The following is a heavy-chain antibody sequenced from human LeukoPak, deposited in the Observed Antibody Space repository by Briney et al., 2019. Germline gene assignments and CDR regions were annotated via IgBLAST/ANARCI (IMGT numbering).Heavy chain of an antibody. CDR3: ARAAYGDDLDY. CDR1: GFSFSDYS. D-gene: IGHD4-17*01. J-gene: IGHJ4*02. V-gene: IGHV3-48*01. CDR2: ISSGSSNI. Sequence: PGGSLRLSCAASGFSFSDYSMNWVRQAPGKGLEWVSYISSGSSNIYYADSVKGRFTISRDNAEKSLYLQMNSLRAEDTAVYYCARAAYGDDLDYWGQGTLVSVSS.